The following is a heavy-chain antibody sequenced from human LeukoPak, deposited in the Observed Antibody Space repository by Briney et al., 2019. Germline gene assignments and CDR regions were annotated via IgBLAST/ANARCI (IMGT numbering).Heavy chain of an antibody. Sequence: ASVKVSCKASGYTFTSYAMHWVRQAPGQRLEWMGWINAGNGNTKYSQKFQGRVTITRDTSASTAYMELSRLRSDDTAVYYCARDLLITIFGVVIRGNWFDPWGQGTLVTVSS. D-gene: IGHD3-3*01. CDR3: ARDLLITIFGVVIRGNWFDP. V-gene: IGHV1-3*01. J-gene: IGHJ5*02. CDR1: GYTFTSYA. CDR2: INAGNGNT.